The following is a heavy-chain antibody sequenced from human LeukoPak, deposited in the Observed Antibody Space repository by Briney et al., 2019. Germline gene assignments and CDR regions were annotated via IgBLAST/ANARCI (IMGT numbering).Heavy chain of an antibody. CDR3: ARDNPFDY. V-gene: IGHV3-21*01. CDR1: GFTFSSDS. Sequence: GGSLRLSCAASGFTFSSDSMKWVRQAPGEGREWVSSISSSSSYIYYADSVKGRFTISRDNAKNSLYLQMNSLRAEDTAVYYCARDNPFDYWGQGTLVTVSS. CDR2: ISSSSSYI. J-gene: IGHJ4*02. D-gene: IGHD1-14*01.